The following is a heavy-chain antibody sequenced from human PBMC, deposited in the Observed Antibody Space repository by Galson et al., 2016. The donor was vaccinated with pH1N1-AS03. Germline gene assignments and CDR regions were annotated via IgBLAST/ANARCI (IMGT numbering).Heavy chain of an antibody. J-gene: IGHJ3*01. CDR3: AKKFYYDSSGHHLDVADV. CDR2: ISGSGGST. CDR1: GFTFSNYA. Sequence: SLRLSCAASGFTFSNYAMTWVRQAPGKGLEWVSSISGSGGSTNSADSVRDRFSISRDTSKNTLFLQMNRLRADDTAVYYCAKKFYYDSSGHHLDVADVWGQGTAVTVSS. D-gene: IGHD3-22*01. V-gene: IGHV3-23*01.